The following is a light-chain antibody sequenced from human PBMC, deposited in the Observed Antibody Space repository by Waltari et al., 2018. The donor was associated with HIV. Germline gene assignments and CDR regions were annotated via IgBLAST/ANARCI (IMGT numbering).Light chain of an antibody. V-gene: IGLV3-21*02. CDR2: DDS. CDR1: NIGSKS. J-gene: IGLJ2*01. Sequence: SYVLTQPPSVSVAPGQTARITCGGNNIGSKSVHWYQQKPGQAPGLVVYDDSDRPSGTPERFFGSNSGNTATLTISRVEAGDEADYYCQVWDSSSDHTRVFGGGTKLTVL. CDR3: QVWDSSSDHTRV.